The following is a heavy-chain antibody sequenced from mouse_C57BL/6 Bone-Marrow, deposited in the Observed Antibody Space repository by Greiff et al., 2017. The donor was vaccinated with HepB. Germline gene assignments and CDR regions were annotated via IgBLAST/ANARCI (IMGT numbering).Heavy chain of an antibody. J-gene: IGHJ2*01. CDR3: ARQWDGYYDY. CDR1: GFTFSDYY. Sequence: EVKLVESGGGLVQPGGSLKLSCAASGFTFSDYYMYWVRQTPEKRLEWVAYISNGGGSTYYPDTVKGRFTISRDNAKNTRYLQRSRLKSEDTAMYYCARQWDGYYDYWGQGTTLTVSS. V-gene: IGHV5-12*01. CDR2: ISNGGGST. D-gene: IGHD2-3*01.